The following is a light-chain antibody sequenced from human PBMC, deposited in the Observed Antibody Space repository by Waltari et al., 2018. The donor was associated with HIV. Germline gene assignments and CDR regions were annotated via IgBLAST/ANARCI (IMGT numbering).Light chain of an antibody. CDR1: SGSVASSHF. J-gene: IGLJ2*01. Sequence: VVTQDPSLTVSPGGTVSLSCASFSGSVASSHFPYWFQFKPGQAPRTIIYDSEKRHPLTPGRFSGSLDGGRAILTLSGALEEDEAEYFCLLSYHGVRFFGGGTRLTV. V-gene: IGLV7-46*01. CDR2: DSE. CDR3: LLSYHGVRF.